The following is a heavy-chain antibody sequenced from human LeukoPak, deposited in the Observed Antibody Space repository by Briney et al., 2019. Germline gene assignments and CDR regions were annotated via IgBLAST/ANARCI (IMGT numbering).Heavy chain of an antibody. J-gene: IGHJ4*01. CDR2: VNPNSGVT. Sequence: ASVKVSCKASGYTFTGSYIHWVRQAPGQGLEWMGSVNPNSGVTDYAQKFQGRITMTRDTSISTAYMELNRLTSDDTAVYYCARDTGFPFFDFWGHGALVTVSS. CDR1: GYTFTGSY. CDR3: ARDTGFPFFDF. V-gene: IGHV1-2*02.